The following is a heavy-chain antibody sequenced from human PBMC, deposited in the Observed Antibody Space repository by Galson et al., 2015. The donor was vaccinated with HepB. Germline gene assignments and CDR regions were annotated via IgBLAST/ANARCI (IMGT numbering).Heavy chain of an antibody. Sequence: SLRLSCAASGFTFSSYAMHWVRQAPGKGLEWVAVISYDGSNKYYADSVKGRFTISRDNSKNTLYLQMNSLRAEDTAVYYCARDLPAIAHWGQGILVTVSS. CDR1: GFTFSSYA. CDR2: ISYDGSNK. V-gene: IGHV3-30-3*01. CDR3: ARDLPAIAH. J-gene: IGHJ4*02. D-gene: IGHD1-14*01.